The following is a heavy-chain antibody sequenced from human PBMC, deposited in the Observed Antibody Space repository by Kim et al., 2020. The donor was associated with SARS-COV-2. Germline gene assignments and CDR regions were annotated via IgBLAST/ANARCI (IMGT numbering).Heavy chain of an antibody. J-gene: IGHJ2*01. CDR1: GASISSYY. D-gene: IGHD3-9*01. Sequence: SETLSLTCTVSGASISSYYCSWLRQPPGKGLEWLGYLYSSGSSNYNPSLPSRVTISVDTSKNQFSLNLNSVTAADTAIYYCARVGGRYDILTGYNLHWYFDLWGRGTLVTVSS. CDR3: ARVGGRYDILTGYNLHWYFDL. V-gene: IGHV4-59*01. CDR2: LYSSGSS.